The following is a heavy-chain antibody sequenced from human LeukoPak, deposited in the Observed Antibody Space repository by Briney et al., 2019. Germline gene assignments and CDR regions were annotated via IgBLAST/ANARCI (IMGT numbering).Heavy chain of an antibody. J-gene: IGHJ4*02. D-gene: IGHD6-19*01. V-gene: IGHV3-7*01. CDR1: GFTFSSYW. CDR3: ATGGGSGRYGFPFDC. CDR2: IKQDGSEK. Sequence: GGSLRLSCAVSGFTFSSYWMSWVRQAPGKGLEWVANIKQDGSEKYYVDSVKGRFTISRDNAKNSLYLQMNGLRAEDPAVYYCATGGGSGRYGFPFDCWGQGTLVTVSS.